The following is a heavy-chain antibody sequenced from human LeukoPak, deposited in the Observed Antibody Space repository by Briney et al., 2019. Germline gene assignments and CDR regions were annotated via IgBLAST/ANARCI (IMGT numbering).Heavy chain of an antibody. J-gene: IGHJ4*02. CDR2: INHSGST. CDR1: GGSFSGYY. V-gene: IGHV4-34*01. Sequence: SETLSLTCAVYGGSFSGYYWSCIHQPPGKGLEWIREINHSGSTNYSPSLKSRVTISVDTSKNQFSLKLSSVTAADSAVYYCARAGGRQQLVRRYYFDYWGQGTLVTVSS. D-gene: IGHD6-13*01. CDR3: ARAGGRQQLVRRYYFDY.